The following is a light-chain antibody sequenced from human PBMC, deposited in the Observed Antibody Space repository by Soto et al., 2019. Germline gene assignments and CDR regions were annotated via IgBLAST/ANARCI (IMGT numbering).Light chain of an antibody. Sequence: QPVLTQPPSASASLGASVTLTCTLSSGYSNYKVDWYQQRPGKGPRFVLRVGTGGIVGSKGDGIPDRCSVFGSGLNRYLTIKNIQEEDESDYHCGADHGSGSNFVYVFGTGTKLTVL. CDR1: SGYSNYK. CDR3: GADHGSGSNFVYV. V-gene: IGLV9-49*01. CDR2: VGTGGIVG. J-gene: IGLJ1*01.